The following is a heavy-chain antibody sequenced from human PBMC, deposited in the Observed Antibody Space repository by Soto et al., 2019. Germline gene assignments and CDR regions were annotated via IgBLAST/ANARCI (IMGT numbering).Heavy chain of an antibody. D-gene: IGHD5-18*01. J-gene: IGHJ6*02. CDR1: GYTFNSYG. Sequence: ASVKVSCKXSGYTFNSYGISWVRQAPGQGLEWMGWISAHNGNTNYEEKLQDRVTMTTDTSTSTAYMELRSLRSDDTAVYYCARMDMYTTMGTLDVWGLGTTVTVSS. V-gene: IGHV1-18*04. CDR2: ISAHNGNT. CDR3: ARMDMYTTMGTLDV.